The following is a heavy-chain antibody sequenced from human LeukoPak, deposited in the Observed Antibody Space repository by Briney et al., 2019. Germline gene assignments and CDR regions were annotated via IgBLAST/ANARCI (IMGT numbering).Heavy chain of an antibody. CDR2: IIPIFGTA. Sequence: SVKVSCKASGYTFTSYGISWVRQAPGQGLEWMGGIIPIFGTANYAQKFQGRVTITTDESTSTAYMELSSLRSEDTAVYYCARAHNWNYVGWFDPWGQGTLVTVSS. CDR3: ARAHNWNYVGWFDP. J-gene: IGHJ5*02. D-gene: IGHD1-7*01. CDR1: GYTFTSYG. V-gene: IGHV1-69*05.